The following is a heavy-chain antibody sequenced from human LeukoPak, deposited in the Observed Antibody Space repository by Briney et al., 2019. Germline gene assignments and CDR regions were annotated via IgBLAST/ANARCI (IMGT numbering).Heavy chain of an antibody. CDR2: INPYNGDT. J-gene: IGHJ5*02. CDR1: GYTFTDYY. CDR3: ATGLFEEGNNWFDP. Sequence: ASVKVSCKASGYTFTDYYMHWVRQAPGQGLEWLGRINPYNGDTNYAQRFQVRVTMTRDTSITTAYMELSRLTYDDTAVYYCATGLFEEGNNWFDPWGQGTLVTVSS. V-gene: IGHV1-2*06.